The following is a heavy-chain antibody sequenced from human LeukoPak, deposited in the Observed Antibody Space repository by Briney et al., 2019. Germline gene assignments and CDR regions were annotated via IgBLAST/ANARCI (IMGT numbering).Heavy chain of an antibody. V-gene: IGHV4-4*02. D-gene: IGHD3-16*01. CDR2: VHPSEGT. CDR1: GGSVSHSNW. J-gene: IGHJ4*02. Sequence: SETLSLTCAVSGGSVSHSNWWTWVRQSPGKGLEWIGEVHPSEGTNYNPSLKSRVTISLDKSKNQFSLELNSVTAADTAIYYCATYYDRGGKNPDYGGQETLVTFSS. CDR3: ATYYDRGGKNPDY.